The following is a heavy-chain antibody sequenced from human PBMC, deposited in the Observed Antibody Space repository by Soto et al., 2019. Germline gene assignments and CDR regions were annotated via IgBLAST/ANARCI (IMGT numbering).Heavy chain of an antibody. CDR1: GMIVSINY. D-gene: IGHD3-10*01. CDR2: IYSGGAT. J-gene: IGHJ5*02. V-gene: IGHV3-53*02. Sequence: EVQLVETGGGLIQPGGSLTLSCAASGMIVSINYISWVRQAPGKGLEWVAIIYSGGATHYAGSVKGRFTISRDSSKNTVSLQMNTLTVEDTAIYYCARVAFRGQFGDLSDFDPWGQGTLVTVSS. CDR3: ARVAFRGQFGDLSDFDP.